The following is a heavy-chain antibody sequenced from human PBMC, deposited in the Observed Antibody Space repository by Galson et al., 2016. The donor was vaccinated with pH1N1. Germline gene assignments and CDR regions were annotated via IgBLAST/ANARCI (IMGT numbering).Heavy chain of an antibody. CDR1: GYSFTDFY. J-gene: IGHJ4*02. CDR2: VHPRAGVT. D-gene: IGHD3-10*01. Sequence: SVKVACKAFGYSFTDFYIHWVRQAPGQGLEWMGLVHPRAGVTKVAQRVQDRVTMTSDTSTSSVYMELSSLRSEDTAVYYCARGDTKGSFGLDTWGQGTLVTVS. CDR3: ARGDTKGSFGLDT. V-gene: IGHV1-46*03.